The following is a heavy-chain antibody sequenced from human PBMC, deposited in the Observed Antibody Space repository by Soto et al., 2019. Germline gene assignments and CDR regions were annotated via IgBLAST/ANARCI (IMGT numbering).Heavy chain of an antibody. D-gene: IGHD1-26*01. V-gene: IGHV5-51*01. J-gene: IGHJ4*02. CDR3: ARDHQWAFDL. CDR1: GYTFTTYW. Sequence: GDSLKISCEGAGYTFTTYWIGWVRQMPGKGLEWMGIIYPGDSDTRYSPSFQGQVTISADKSISTAYLQWSSLKASDTAMYYCARDHQWAFDLWGQGVLVTVSS. CDR2: IYPGDSDT.